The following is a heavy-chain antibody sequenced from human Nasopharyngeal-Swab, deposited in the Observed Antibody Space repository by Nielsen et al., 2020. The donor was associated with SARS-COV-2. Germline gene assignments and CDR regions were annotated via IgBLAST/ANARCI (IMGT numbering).Heavy chain of an antibody. V-gene: IGHV3-30*18. D-gene: IGHD3-3*01. J-gene: IGHJ4*01. Sequence: GESLKISCAASGFTFSSYGMHWVRQAPGKGLEWVAVISYDGSNKYYADSVKGRFTISRDNSKNTLYLQMNSLRAEDTAVYYCAKYFGSGAYEAFCDCWGHGALVTVSS. CDR3: AKYFGSGAYEAFCDC. CDR1: GFTFSSYG. CDR2: ISYDGSNK.